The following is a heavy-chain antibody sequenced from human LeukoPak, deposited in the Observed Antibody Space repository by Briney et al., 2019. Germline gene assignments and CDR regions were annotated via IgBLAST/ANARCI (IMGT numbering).Heavy chain of an antibody. Sequence: GSLRLSCTASGFTVSSDYMSWVRQAPGKGLEWVSFIYTAGSTYYADAVKGRFTISRGDSKNTVYLQMNSLRDEDTAVYYCASRWPPDYWGQGTLVTVSS. CDR1: GFTVSSDY. D-gene: IGHD5-24*01. CDR3: ASRWPPDY. CDR2: IYTAGST. J-gene: IGHJ4*02. V-gene: IGHV3-66*01.